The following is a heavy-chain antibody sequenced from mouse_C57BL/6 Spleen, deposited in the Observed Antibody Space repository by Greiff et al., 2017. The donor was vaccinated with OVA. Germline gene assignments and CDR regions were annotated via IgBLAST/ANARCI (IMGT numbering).Heavy chain of an antibody. CDR1: GYTFTSYW. CDR2: IDPSDSYT. D-gene: IGHD1-1*01. J-gene: IGHJ4*01. V-gene: IGHV1-69*01. CDR3: ARSGYGSSPSMDY. Sequence: QVQLQQPGAELVMPGASVKLSCKASGYTFTSYWMHWVQQRPGQGLEWIGEIDPSDSYTTYNPQFKGTSTLTVDKSSSTAYMQLSSLTSEDSAVYYCARSGYGSSPSMDYWGQGTSVTVSS.